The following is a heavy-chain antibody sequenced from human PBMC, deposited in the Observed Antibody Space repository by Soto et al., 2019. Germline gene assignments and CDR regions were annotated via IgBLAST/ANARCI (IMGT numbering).Heavy chain of an antibody. D-gene: IGHD6-13*01. Sequence: GGSLRLSCAASGFTFSSYAMSWVRQAPGKGLEWVSAISGSGGSTYYADSVKGRFTISRDNSKNTLYLQMNSLRAEDTAVYYCAKPIASSSWPSEYFQHWGQGTLVTVSS. CDR1: GFTFSSYA. CDR3: AKPIASSSWPSEYFQH. J-gene: IGHJ1*01. V-gene: IGHV3-23*01. CDR2: ISGSGGST.